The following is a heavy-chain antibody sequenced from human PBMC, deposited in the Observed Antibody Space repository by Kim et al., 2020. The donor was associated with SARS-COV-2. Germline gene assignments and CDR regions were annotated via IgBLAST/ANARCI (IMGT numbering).Heavy chain of an antibody. D-gene: IGHD6-13*01. V-gene: IGHV4-31*02. CDR3: ARDRQQLIAYGMDV. J-gene: IGHJ6*02. Sequence: HPTLASRVTRSMDTSQHQFSLTLSSVTAADTAVYYCARDRQQLIAYGMDVWGQGTTVTVSS.